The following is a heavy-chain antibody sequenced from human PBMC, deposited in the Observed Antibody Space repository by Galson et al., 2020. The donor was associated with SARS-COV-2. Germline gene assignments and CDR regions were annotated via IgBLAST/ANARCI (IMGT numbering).Heavy chain of an antibody. CDR3: TRGSNSSPFCNFEP. D-gene: IGHD3-10*01. J-gene: IGHJ5*02. CDR1: GYTFSGHY. V-gene: IGHV1-2*06. Sequence: ASVKVSCKASGYTFSGHYMHWVRLAPGQGLEWMGRINPNSGDTDVAQKFQGRVTMTTDTSLTTAYMELSRLTSDDTAVHYCTRGSNSSPFCNFEPWGQGILVTVSS. CDR2: INPNSGDT.